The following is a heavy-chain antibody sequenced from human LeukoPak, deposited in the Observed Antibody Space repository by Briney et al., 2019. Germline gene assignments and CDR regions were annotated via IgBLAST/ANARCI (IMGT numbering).Heavy chain of an antibody. CDR1: GYTFTGYY. D-gene: IGHD3-10*01. CDR3: AKYLGDDDAFDI. Sequence: ASVKVSCKASGYTFTGYYMHWVRQAPGQGLEWMGWINPNSGGTNYAQKFQGRVTTTRDTSISTAYMELSRLRSDDTAVYYCAKYLGDDDAFDIWGQGTMVTVSS. V-gene: IGHV1-2*02. CDR2: INPNSGGT. J-gene: IGHJ3*02.